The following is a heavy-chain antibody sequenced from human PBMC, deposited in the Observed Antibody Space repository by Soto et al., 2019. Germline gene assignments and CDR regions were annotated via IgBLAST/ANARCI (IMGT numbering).Heavy chain of an antibody. Sequence: QVQLQESGPGLVRPSGTLSLTCAVSGGSISSNNWWSWVRQPPGKGLEWIGEIYHSGSTNYNPSLKSRFTMSVVPSQNLFSLTLNSVTAADTAFYYCARDQGSHPGDWGQGTLVSVSS. D-gene: IGHD2-15*01. CDR2: IYHSGST. CDR3: ARDQGSHPGD. CDR1: GGSISSNNW. J-gene: IGHJ4*02. V-gene: IGHV4-4*02.